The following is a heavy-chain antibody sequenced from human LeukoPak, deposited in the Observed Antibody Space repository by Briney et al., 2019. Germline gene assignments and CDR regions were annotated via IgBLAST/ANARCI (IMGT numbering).Heavy chain of an antibody. CDR1: GYTFTSYD. V-gene: IGHV1-8*01. D-gene: IGHD1-26*01. CDR2: MNPNSGNT. Sequence: GASVKVSCKASGYTFTSYDINWVRQATGQGLEWMGWMNPNSGNTGYAQKFQGRVTMTRNTSISTAYMELSSLRSDDTAFYYCARAPMGVAPLYWGQGTLVTVSS. J-gene: IGHJ4*02. CDR3: ARAPMGVAPLY.